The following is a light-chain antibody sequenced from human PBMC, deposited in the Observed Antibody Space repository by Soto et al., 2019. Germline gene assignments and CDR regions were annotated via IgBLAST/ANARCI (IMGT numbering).Light chain of an antibody. CDR3: CAYAGSGV. J-gene: IGLJ3*02. V-gene: IGLV2-11*01. Sequence: QSALTQPRSVSGSPGQSVTICCTGTSSDVGEYDYVSWYQHHPGKAPKLMIYDVSQRPSGVPDRFSGSKSGSTASLTISGLQAEDEADSYCCAYAGSGVFGGGTKLTVL. CDR1: SSDVGEYDY. CDR2: DVS.